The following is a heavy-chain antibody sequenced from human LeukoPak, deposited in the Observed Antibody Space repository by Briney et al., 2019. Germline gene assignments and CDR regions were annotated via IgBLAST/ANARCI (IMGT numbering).Heavy chain of an antibody. CDR2: IYTSKIT. J-gene: IGHJ3*02. CDR1: GGSISSYY. V-gene: IGHV4-4*09. CDR3: ARSITMISTDSFDI. Sequence: PSETLSLTCTVSGGSISSYYWSWIRQPPGKGLEWIGYIYTSKITNYNPSLKSRVTISVDTSNNQFSLKLSSVTAADTAVYYCARSITMISTDSFDIWGQGTMVTVSA. D-gene: IGHD3-22*01.